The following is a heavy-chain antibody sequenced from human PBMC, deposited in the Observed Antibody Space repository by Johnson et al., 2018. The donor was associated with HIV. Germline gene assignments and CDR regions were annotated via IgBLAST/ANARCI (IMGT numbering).Heavy chain of an antibody. CDR1: RFTFDDYA. D-gene: IGHD1-14*01. J-gene: IGHJ3*02. CDR3: ARDQGYPEPAFDI. Sequence: VQLVESGGGVVQPGRSLRISCAASRFTFDDYAMHWVRQAPGKGLEWVSGISWNSGSIGYADSVKGRFTISRDNAKNSLYLQMNSLRAEDTALYYCARDQGYPEPAFDIWGQGTMVTVSS. V-gene: IGHV3-9*01. CDR2: ISWNSGSI.